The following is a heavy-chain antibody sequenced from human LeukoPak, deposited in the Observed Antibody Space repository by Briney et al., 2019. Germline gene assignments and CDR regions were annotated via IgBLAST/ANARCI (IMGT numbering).Heavy chain of an antibody. V-gene: IGHV3-74*03. D-gene: IGHD4-17*01. CDR3: ARDRGYYGDYYWYFDL. J-gene: IGHJ2*01. CDR1: GFTLSSYW. CDR2: IKSDGSRT. Sequence: GGSLRLSCAASGFTLSSYWMHWVRQAPGKGLVWVSRIKSDGSRTTYADSVKGRFTISRDNAKNTLYPQMNSLRAEDTAVYYCARDRGYYGDYYWYFDLWGRGTLVTVSS.